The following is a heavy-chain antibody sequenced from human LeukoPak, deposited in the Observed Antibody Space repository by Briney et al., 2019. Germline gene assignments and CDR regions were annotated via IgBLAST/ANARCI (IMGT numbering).Heavy chain of an antibody. D-gene: IGHD6-13*01. J-gene: IGHJ6*03. V-gene: IGHV4-38-2*02. CDR1: GYSISSGYY. CDR3: ARVIAAAASVYYYYYMDV. Sequence: SETLSLTCTVSGYSISSGYYWGWIRQPPGKGLEWIGSIYHSGSAYYNPSLKSRVTISVDTSKNQFSLKLSSVTAADTAVYYCARVIAAAASVYYYYYMDVWGKGTTVTVSS. CDR2: IYHSGSA.